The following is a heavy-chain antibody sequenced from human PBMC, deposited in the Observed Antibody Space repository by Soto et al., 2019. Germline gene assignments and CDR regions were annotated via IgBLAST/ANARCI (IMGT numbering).Heavy chain of an antibody. D-gene: IGHD3-22*01. V-gene: IGHV3-30-3*01. CDR3: ARETDSSGYYLKH. CDR1: GFTFSSYA. Sequence: QVQLVESGGGVVQPGRSLRLSCAASGFTFSSYAMHWVRQAPGKGLEWVAVISYDGSKKYYADSVKGRFTISRDNSKNTLYLQMNSLRAEDTAVYYCARETDSSGYYLKHWGQGTLVTVSS. CDR2: ISYDGSKK. J-gene: IGHJ1*01.